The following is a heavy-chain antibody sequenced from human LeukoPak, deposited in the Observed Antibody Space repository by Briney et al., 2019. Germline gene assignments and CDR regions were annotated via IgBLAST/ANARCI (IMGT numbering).Heavy chain of an antibody. Sequence: ASETLSLTCTVSGYSISSGYYWGWIRQPPGKGLEWIGSIYHSGSTYYNPSLKSRVTISVDTSKNQFSLKLSSVTAADTAVYYCARDNVVAATFNRFDPWGQGTLVTVSS. CDR1: GYSISSGYY. CDR3: ARDNVVAATFNRFDP. D-gene: IGHD2-15*01. CDR2: IYHSGST. V-gene: IGHV4-38-2*02. J-gene: IGHJ5*02.